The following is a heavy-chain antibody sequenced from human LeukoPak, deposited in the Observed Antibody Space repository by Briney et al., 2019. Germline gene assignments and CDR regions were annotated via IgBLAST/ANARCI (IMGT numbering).Heavy chain of an antibody. CDR2: INPDGITT. V-gene: IGHV3-74*01. D-gene: IGHD3-10*01. CDR3: AKGHGSRTGDFEY. Sequence: GGSLRLSCAASGFTFSTYWMHWVRQAPGKGLEWVSRINPDGITTTCADSVKGRFTISRDNAKNTLFLQMNSLRAEDTAVYYCAKGHGSRTGDFEYWGQGTLVTVSS. CDR1: GFTFSTYW. J-gene: IGHJ4*02.